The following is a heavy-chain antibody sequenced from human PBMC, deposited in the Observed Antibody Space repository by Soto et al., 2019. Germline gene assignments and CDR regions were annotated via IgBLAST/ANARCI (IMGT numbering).Heavy chain of an antibody. Sequence: GGSLRLSCAASGFTFSSYGMHWVRQAPGKGLEWVAVIWYDGSNKYYADSVKGRFTISRDNSKNTLYLQMNSLRAEDTAVYYCARGMSSGSYYSYDYWGQGTLVTVSS. D-gene: IGHD1-26*01. CDR2: IWYDGSNK. CDR1: GFTFSSYG. V-gene: IGHV3-33*01. J-gene: IGHJ4*02. CDR3: ARGMSSGSYYSYDY.